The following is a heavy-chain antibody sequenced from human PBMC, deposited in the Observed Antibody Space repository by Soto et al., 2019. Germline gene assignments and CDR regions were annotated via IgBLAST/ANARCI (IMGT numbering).Heavy chain of an antibody. Sequence: ASVKVSCKASGYTFTSYAMHWVRQAPGQRLEWMGWINAGNGNTKYPQKFQGRVTITRDTSASTAYMELSSLRSEDTAVYYCARTPGVIAAADPWGQGTLVTVSS. CDR1: GYTFTSYA. CDR3: ARTPGVIAAADP. D-gene: IGHD6-13*01. CDR2: INAGNGNT. V-gene: IGHV1-3*01. J-gene: IGHJ5*02.